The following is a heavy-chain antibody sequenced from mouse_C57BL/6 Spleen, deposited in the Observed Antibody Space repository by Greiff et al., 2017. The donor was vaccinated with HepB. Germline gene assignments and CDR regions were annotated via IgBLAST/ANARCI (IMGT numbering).Heavy chain of an antibody. CDR3: ARGSYYYGSSPHYYAMDY. J-gene: IGHJ4*01. V-gene: IGHV1-22*01. D-gene: IGHD1-1*01. CDR1: GYTFTDYN. Sequence: EVQVVESGPELVKPGASVKMSCKASGYTFTDYNMHWVKQSHGKSLEWIGYINPNNGGTSYNQKFKGKATLTVNKSSSTAYMELRSLTSEDSAVYYCARGSYYYGSSPHYYAMDYWGQGTSVTVSS. CDR2: INPNNGGT.